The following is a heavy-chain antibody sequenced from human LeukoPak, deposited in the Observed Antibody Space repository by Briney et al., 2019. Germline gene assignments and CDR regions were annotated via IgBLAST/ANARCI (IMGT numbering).Heavy chain of an antibody. V-gene: IGHV3-23*01. CDR2: ISGSGGST. Sequence: GGSLRLSCAASGFTFSSYAMSWVRQAPGKGLEWVSAISGSGGSTYYADSVKGRFTISRDNSKNTLYLQMNSLRAEDTAVYYCAKVRPVYGSGTNAYDAFDIWGQGTMVTVSS. D-gene: IGHD3-10*01. CDR1: GFTFSSYA. CDR3: AKVRPVYGSGTNAYDAFDI. J-gene: IGHJ3*02.